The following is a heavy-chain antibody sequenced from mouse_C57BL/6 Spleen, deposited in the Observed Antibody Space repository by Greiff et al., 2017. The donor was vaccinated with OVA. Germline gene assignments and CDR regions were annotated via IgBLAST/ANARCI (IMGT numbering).Heavy chain of an antibody. V-gene: IGHV5-4*01. J-gene: IGHJ4*01. Sequence: EVMLVESGGGLVKPGGSLKLSCAASGFTFSSYAMSWVRQTPEKRLEWVATISDGGSYTYYPDNVKGRFTISRDNAKNNLYLQMSHLKSEDTAMYDCERETAYDSNYDAMEYWGQGTSVTAAS. D-gene: IGHD2-5*01. CDR1: GFTFSSYA. CDR3: ERETAYDSNYDAMEY. CDR2: ISDGGSYT.